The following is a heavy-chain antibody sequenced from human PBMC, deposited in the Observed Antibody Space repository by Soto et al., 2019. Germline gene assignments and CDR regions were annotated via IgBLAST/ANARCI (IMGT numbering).Heavy chain of an antibody. CDR2: ISYDGSNK. V-gene: IGHV3-30-3*01. D-gene: IGHD3-22*01. CDR3: ARRDLISGYYYEVYYGMEG. J-gene: IGHJ6*01. CDR1: GFTFSSYA. Sequence: PEVSLRLSCAASGFTFSSYAMHWVRQAPGKGLEWVAVISYDGSNKYYADSVKGRFTISRDNSKNTLYLQMNSLRAEDTAVYYCARRDLISGYYYEVYYGMEGWGRETTFTVSS.